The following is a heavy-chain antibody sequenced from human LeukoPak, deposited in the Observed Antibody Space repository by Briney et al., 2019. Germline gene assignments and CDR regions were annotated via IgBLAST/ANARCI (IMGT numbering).Heavy chain of an antibody. J-gene: IGHJ4*02. CDR2: ISSSGSTI. V-gene: IGHV3-11*04. D-gene: IGHD3-3*01. Sequence: GGSLRLSCAASGFTFSDYYMSWIRQAPGKGLEWVSYISSSGSTIYYADSVKGRFTISRDNAKNSLYLQVNSLRAEDTAVYYCARRYDFWSGLYYFDYWGQGTLVTVSS. CDR1: GFTFSDYY. CDR3: ARRYDFWSGLYYFDY.